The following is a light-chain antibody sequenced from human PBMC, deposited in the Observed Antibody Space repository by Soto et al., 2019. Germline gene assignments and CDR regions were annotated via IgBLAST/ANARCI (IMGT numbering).Light chain of an antibody. J-gene: IGKJ2*01. CDR2: DAS. CDR1: QSVSSY. CDR3: QQRSNWPQGAT. V-gene: IGKV3-11*01. Sequence: EIVLTQSPATLSLSPGERATLSCRASQSVSSYLAWYQQKPGQAPRLLIYDASNRATGIPARFSGSGSGTDFNLTISSLEPEDFAVYYCQQRSNWPQGATFGQGTKLEIK.